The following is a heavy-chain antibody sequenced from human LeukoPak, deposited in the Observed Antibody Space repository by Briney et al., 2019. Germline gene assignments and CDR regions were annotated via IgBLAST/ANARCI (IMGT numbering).Heavy chain of an antibody. D-gene: IGHD6-6*01. Sequence: SVKVSCKASGGTFSSYAISWVRQAPGQGLEWMGGIIPIFGTANYAQKFQGRVTITADESTSTAYMGLSSLRSEDTAVYYCARDAWAGGSSGNYYYYGMDVWGQGTTVTVSS. J-gene: IGHJ6*02. CDR1: GGTFSSYA. CDR3: ARDAWAGGSSGNYYYYGMDV. CDR2: IIPIFGTA. V-gene: IGHV1-69*13.